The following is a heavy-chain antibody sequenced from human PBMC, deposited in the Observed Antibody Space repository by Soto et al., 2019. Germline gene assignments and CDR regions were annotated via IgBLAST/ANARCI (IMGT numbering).Heavy chain of an antibody. J-gene: IGHJ4*02. V-gene: IGHV3-23*01. CDR3: AKNDASAWAGHGYYFGY. D-gene: IGHD1-1*01. CDR2: ISGSRIT. Sequence: EVQLLESGGGLVQPGGSLRLSCAASGFTFSNYAMSWVRQAPGKGLEWVSTISGSRITYSTDSVRGRFTISRDNSKNTLYLQMNSLRAEDMAVYYCAKNDASAWAGHGYYFGYWGQGTPVTVSS. CDR1: GFTFSNYA.